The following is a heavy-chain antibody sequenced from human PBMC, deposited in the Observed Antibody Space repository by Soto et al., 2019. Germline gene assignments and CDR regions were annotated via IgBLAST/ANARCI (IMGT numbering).Heavy chain of an antibody. Sequence: EVQLVESGGGLVQPGGSLTLSCAASGFTFSSYWMHWVRQAPGKGVVWVSRINPDGRGTNYADSVKGQFTISRDNAKNTLDLQMNSLRPEDTAVYYCARVGQGAWYFDLWGRGTLVTVSS. V-gene: IGHV3-74*01. CDR3: ARVGQGAWYFDL. CDR2: INPDGRGT. D-gene: IGHD1-26*01. J-gene: IGHJ2*01. CDR1: GFTFSSYW.